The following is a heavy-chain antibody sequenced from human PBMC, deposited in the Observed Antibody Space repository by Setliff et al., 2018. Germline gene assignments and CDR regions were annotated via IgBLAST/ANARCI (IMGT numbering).Heavy chain of an antibody. V-gene: IGHV1-69*13. CDR2: IIPTSGTT. CDR1: GGSFSNYP. J-gene: IGHJ2*01. CDR3: ATVNRGGYHSIYWYFAP. D-gene: IGHD1-26*01. Sequence: SVKVSCKSSGGSFSNYPITWVRQAPGQGLEWMGRIIPTSGTTNYAQTLQGRVTFSADASTATAYMEVTSLRSEDTAVYYCATVNRGGYHSIYWYFAPWGRGTLVTVSS.